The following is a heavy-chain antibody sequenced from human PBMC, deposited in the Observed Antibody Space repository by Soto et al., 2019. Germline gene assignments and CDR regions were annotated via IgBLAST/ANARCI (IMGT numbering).Heavy chain of an antibody. CDR1: GYIFTSYG. D-gene: IGHD1-26*01. Sequence: QVPLVQSGAEVKKPGASVKVSCKASGYIFTSYGLNWVRQAPGQGLEWMGWISGYNGNTNYAQSFQGRVTMTIDTSTSAAYMELRSLTSDDTAVYYCARGWEQLPVPIDYWGQGTLVSVSS. CDR2: ISGYNGNT. V-gene: IGHV1-18*01. J-gene: IGHJ4*02. CDR3: ARGWEQLPVPIDY.